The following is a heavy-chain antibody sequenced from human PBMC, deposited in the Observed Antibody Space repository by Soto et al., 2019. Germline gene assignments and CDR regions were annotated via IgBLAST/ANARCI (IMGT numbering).Heavy chain of an antibody. V-gene: IGHV4-31*03. J-gene: IGHJ4*02. D-gene: IGHD3-10*01. CDR1: GGSISSGGYY. Sequence: QVQLQESGPGLVKPSQTLSLTCTVSGGSISSGGYYWSWIRQHPGKGMEWIGYLYYSWSTYYNTSLKSRVTISGDTSKNQFSLKLSSVTAADTAVYYCARGPSREGSGRLDYWGQGTLVTVSS. CDR2: LYYSWST. CDR3: ARGPSREGSGRLDY.